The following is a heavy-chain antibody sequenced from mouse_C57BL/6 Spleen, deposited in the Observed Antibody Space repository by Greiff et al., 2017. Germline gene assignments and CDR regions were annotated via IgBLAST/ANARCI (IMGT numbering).Heavy chain of an antibody. V-gene: IGHV1-59*01. CDR2: IDPSDSYT. CDR1: GYTFTSYW. J-gene: IGHJ2*01. CDR3: ARRDGNYVLDY. D-gene: IGHD2-1*01. Sequence: QVQLKQPGAELVRPGTSVKLSCKASGYTFTSYWMTWVKQRPGQGLEWIGVIDPSDSYTNYNQKFKGKATLTVDTSSSTAYRQLSSLTSEDSAVYYCARRDGNYVLDYWGQGTTLTVST.